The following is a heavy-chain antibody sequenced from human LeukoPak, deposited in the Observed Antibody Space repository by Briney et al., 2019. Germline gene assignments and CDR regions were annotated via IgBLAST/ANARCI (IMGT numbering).Heavy chain of an antibody. Sequence: GSLRLSGAASGFTFGNSWVHWVRQAPGKGLVWVSLINADGSTATYADSVKGRFTISRDNARNTLSLQMNSLTIEDTAVYYCVVVVEPPDSDGFDVWGQGTMITVSS. CDR3: VVVVEPPDSDGFDV. CDR2: INADGSTA. CDR1: GFTFGNSW. D-gene: IGHD1-14*01. J-gene: IGHJ3*01. V-gene: IGHV3-74*01.